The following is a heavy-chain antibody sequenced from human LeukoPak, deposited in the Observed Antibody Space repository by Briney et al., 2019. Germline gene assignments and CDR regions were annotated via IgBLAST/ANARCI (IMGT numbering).Heavy chain of an antibody. CDR1: GFSISSGYY. CDR3: ARDRERDTAGEAFAN. Sequence: PSETLSLTCTVSGFSISSGYYWGWIRQPPGKRLEWIGSISHSGSTYYNPSLKSRVTISVDTSKNQFSLKLSSVTAADTAVYYCARDRERDTAGEAFANWGQGTLVTVSS. D-gene: IGHD5-18*01. J-gene: IGHJ4*02. CDR2: ISHSGST. V-gene: IGHV4-38-2*02.